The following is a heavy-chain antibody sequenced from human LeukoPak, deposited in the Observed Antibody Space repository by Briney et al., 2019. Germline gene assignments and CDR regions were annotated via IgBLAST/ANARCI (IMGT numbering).Heavy chain of an antibody. CDR1: GGSISSYY. CDR2: IYYSGST. V-gene: IGHV4-59*08. J-gene: IGHJ6*02. D-gene: IGHD6-19*01. Sequence: SQTLSLTCTVSGGSISSYYWSWIRQPPGKGLEWIGYIYYSGSTNYNPSLKSRVTISVDTSKNQFSLKLSSVTAADTAVYYCARLAVAGTVTYYGMDVWGQGTTVTVSS. CDR3: ARLAVAGTVTYYGMDV.